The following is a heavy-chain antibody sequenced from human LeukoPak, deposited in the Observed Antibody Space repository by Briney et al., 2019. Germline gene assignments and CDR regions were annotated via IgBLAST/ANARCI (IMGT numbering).Heavy chain of an antibody. CDR2: INPNSGGT. Sequence: ASVKVSCKASGYTFTGYYMHWVRQAPGQGLEWMGWINPNSGGTNYAQKFQGRVTMTRDTSISTAYMELSRLRSDDTAVYYCARASISGSYDWFDPWGQGTLVTVSS. J-gene: IGHJ5*02. CDR1: GYTFTGYY. D-gene: IGHD1-26*01. V-gene: IGHV1-2*02. CDR3: ARASISGSYDWFDP.